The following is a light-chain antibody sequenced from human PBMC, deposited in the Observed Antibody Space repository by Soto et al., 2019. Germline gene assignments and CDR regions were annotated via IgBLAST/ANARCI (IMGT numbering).Light chain of an antibody. Sequence: QSVLTQPPSASGSPGQSVTTSCTGTSSDVGGYNYVSWYQHHPGKAPKLIIYEVDERPSGVPDRFSGSKSGNTASLTVSGLQAEDEADYYCSSYVGSNNFPYVFGTGTKLTVL. J-gene: IGLJ1*01. CDR1: SSDVGGYNY. V-gene: IGLV2-8*01. CDR3: SSYVGSNNFPYV. CDR2: EVD.